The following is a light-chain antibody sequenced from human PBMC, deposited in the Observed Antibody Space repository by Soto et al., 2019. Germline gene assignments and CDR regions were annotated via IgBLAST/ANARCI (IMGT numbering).Light chain of an antibody. J-gene: IGKJ5*01. CDR2: GAS. CDR1: QSISDT. V-gene: IGKV3-15*01. Sequence: IGMKLSTATLSVSTGGRATLSCRSSQSISDTLAWYQQKPGQAPRLIIYGASTRAPGFPARFSGIGSGTDCTLTISSLQSEDCEVYFGHQYNNWPRTFGQGTRLEIK. CDR3: HQYNNWPRT.